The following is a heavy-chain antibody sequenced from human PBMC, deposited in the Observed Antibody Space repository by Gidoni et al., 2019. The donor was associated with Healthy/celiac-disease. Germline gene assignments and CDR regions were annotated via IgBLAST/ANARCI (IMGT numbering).Heavy chain of an antibody. CDR1: GYTFTSYY. J-gene: IGHJ6*02. V-gene: IGHV1-46*03. CDR3: ARDDALFITIFPPTSSGMDV. CDR2: INPSGGST. Sequence: QVQLVQSGAEVQKPGASVKVSCKASGYTFTSYYMHWVRQAPGQGLAWMGRINPSGGSTSYAQKFQGRVTMTRDTSTSTVYMELSSLRSEDTAVYYCARDDALFITIFPPTSSGMDVWGQGTTVTVSS. D-gene: IGHD3-9*01.